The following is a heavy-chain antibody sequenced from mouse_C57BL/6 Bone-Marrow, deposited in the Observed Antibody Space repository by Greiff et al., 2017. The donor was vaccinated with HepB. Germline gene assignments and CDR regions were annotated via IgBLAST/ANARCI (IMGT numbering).Heavy chain of an antibody. CDR2: INPGSGST. CDR3: ARGDYCGSSLDY. CDR1: GYAFTNYL. J-gene: IGHJ2*03. V-gene: IGHV1-54*01. Sequence: VQLQQSGAELVRPGTSVKVSCKASGYAFTNYLIEWVKQRPGQGLEWIGVINPGSGSTNYNEKFKGKATLTADKSSSTAYMQLSSLTSEDSAVYFCARGDYCGSSLDYWGQGTSLTVSS. D-gene: IGHD1-1*01.